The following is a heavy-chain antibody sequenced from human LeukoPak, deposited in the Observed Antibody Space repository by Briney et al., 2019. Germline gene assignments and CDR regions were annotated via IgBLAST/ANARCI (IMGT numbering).Heavy chain of an antibody. CDR3: ARDLYCSSTSCYDEHNWFDP. D-gene: IGHD2-2*01. V-gene: IGHV1-69*13. CDR1: GYTFTSYG. CDR2: IIPIFGTA. J-gene: IGHJ5*02. Sequence: SVKVSCKASGYTFTSYGISWVRQAPGQGLEWMGGIIPIFGTANYAQKFQGRVTITADESTSTAYMELSSLRSEDTAVYYCARDLYCSSTSCYDEHNWFDPWGQGTLVTVSS.